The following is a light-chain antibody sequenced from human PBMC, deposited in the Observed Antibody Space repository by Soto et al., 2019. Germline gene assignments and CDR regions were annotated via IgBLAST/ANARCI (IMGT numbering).Light chain of an antibody. V-gene: IGKV1-5*03. CDR1: QSIYSL. CDR2: KAS. J-gene: IGKJ5*01. Sequence: DIQMTQSPSTLSASVGDRVTITCRASQSIYSLLACYQQQPGRAPTLLIYKASTLESGVSSRFSGRGSGTEFSLTMRSLQPDDSATYYCQQYNTYPLTFGQGTRLEIK. CDR3: QQYNTYPLT.